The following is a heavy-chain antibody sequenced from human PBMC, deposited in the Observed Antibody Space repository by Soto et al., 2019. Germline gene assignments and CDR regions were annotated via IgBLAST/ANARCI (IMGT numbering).Heavy chain of an antibody. CDR1: GGTFSSYA. Sequence: ASVKVSCKASGGTFSSYAISWVRQAPGQGLEWMGGIIPIFGTANYAQKFQGRVTITADESTSTAYMELSSLRSEDTAVYYCARANSGDYLPYYYYGMDVWGQGTTVTVSS. CDR3: ARANSGDYLPYYYYGMDV. CDR2: IIPIFGTA. V-gene: IGHV1-69*13. J-gene: IGHJ6*02. D-gene: IGHD4-17*01.